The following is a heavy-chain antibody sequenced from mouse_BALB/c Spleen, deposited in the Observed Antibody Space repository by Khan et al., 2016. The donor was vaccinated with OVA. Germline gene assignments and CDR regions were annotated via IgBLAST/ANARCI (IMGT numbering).Heavy chain of an antibody. CDR1: GFSLITYG. J-gene: IGHJ4*01. CDR3: ARETAYCGDYEAMDY. Sequence: QVQLKQSGPGLVAPSQSLSITCSVSGFSLITYGVHWVRQSPGTGPEWLGIIWAGGSTNYNSALMSRLSISKDNSKSQVFLKMNSLHTDDTAMYYCARETAYCGDYEAMDYGGQGTSVTVSS. V-gene: IGHV2-9*02. CDR2: IWAGGST. D-gene: IGHD2-13*01.